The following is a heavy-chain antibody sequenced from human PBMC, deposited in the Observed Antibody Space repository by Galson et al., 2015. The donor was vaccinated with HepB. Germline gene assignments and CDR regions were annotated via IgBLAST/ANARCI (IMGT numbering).Heavy chain of an antibody. D-gene: IGHD6-25*01. CDR1: GYTFTDYY. J-gene: IGHJ4*02. V-gene: IGHV1-2*02. CDR2: IKPNSGGT. CDR3: ARVGSRSDYNYSIGGY. Sequence: SVKVSCKASGYTFTDYYMNWVRQAPGQGLEWMGWIKPNSGGTNYAQKFQGRVTMTRDTSISTVYMEMRRLRSDDTAVYYCARVGSRSDYNYSIGGYWGQGTLVTVSS.